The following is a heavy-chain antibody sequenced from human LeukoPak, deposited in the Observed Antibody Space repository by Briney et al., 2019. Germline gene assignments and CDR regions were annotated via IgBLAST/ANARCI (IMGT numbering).Heavy chain of an antibody. J-gene: IGHJ4*02. CDR2: INSDGSST. D-gene: IGHD3-10*01. Sequence: GGSLRLSCAASGFTFSSYWMHWVRQAPGKGLVWVSRINSDGSSTSYADSVKGRFTISRDNAKNTLYLQMNSLRAEDTAVYYCARAVMVRGVITNLFDYWGQGTLVTVSS. V-gene: IGHV3-74*01. CDR1: GFTFSSYW. CDR3: ARAVMVRGVITNLFDY.